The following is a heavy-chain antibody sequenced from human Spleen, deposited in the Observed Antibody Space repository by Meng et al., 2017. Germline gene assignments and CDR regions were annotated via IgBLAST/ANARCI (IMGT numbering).Heavy chain of an antibody. Sequence: QVQLVQSGAEVKKPGAPVKVSCKASGYIFNSYGISWVRQAPGQGLEYMGWISGYNGNTNYAQKFQDRVTMTTDTSTSTAYMEMHNLRSDDTAVYYCARGTPGRRYADFWGQGTLVTVSS. CDR2: ISGYNGNT. J-gene: IGHJ4*02. CDR1: GYIFNSYG. CDR3: ARGTPGRRYADF. D-gene: IGHD3-10*01. V-gene: IGHV1-18*01.